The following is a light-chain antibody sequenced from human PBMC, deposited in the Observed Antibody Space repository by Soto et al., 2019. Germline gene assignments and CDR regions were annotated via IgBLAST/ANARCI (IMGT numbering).Light chain of an antibody. V-gene: IGLV2-8*01. CDR3: SSYAGSNSVV. Sequence: QSALTQPSSASGSPGQSVAISCTGTSSDIGRFNFVSWYQQHPGKAPKPVIYEVTQRPSGVPDRFSGSKSGNTATLTVSGLQAEDEADYYCSSYAGSNSVVFGGGTKLTVL. CDR2: EVT. J-gene: IGLJ2*01. CDR1: SSDIGRFNF.